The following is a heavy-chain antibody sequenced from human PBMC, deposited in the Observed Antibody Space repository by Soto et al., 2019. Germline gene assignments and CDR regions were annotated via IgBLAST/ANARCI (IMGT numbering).Heavy chain of an antibody. CDR3: ARVGGDSSSWSYYYYYMDV. D-gene: IGHD6-13*01. CDR2: ISAYNGNT. CDR1: GYTFTSYG. V-gene: IGHV1-18*01. J-gene: IGHJ6*03. Sequence: ASVKVSCKASGYTFTSYGMRWVRQAPGQRLEWMGWISAYNGNTNYAQKLQGRDTMTTDTSTSTAYMELRSLRSDDTAVYYCARVGGDSSSWSYYYYYMDVWGKGTTVTVSS.